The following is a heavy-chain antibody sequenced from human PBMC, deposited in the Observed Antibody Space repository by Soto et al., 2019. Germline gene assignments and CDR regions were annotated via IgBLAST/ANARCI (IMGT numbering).Heavy chain of an antibody. D-gene: IGHD6-13*01. J-gene: IGHJ3*02. CDR3: ARADSSSWPDAFDI. V-gene: IGHV3-13*01. CDR1: GFTFSSYD. Sequence: EVQLVESGGGLVQPGGSLRLSCAASGFTFSSYDMHWVRQATGKGLEWVSAIGTAGDTYYPGSVKGRFTISRENAKNSLYLQMNSLRAEDTAVYYCARADSSSWPDAFDIWGQGTMVTVSS. CDR2: IGTAGDT.